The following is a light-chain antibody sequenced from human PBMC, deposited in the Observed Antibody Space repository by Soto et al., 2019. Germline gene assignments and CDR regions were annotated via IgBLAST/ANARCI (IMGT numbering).Light chain of an antibody. CDR2: DVS. CDR1: SSDVGDYNY. J-gene: IGLJ1*01. Sequence: QSALTQPASVSGSPGQSITISCTGTSSDVGDYNYVSWYQQHPGKAPKLMIFDVSNRPSGVSNRFSGSKSGNTASLTISGLQAEDEADYYCSSYTSSSTRVFGTGTSSPS. V-gene: IGLV2-14*01. CDR3: SSYTSSSTRV.